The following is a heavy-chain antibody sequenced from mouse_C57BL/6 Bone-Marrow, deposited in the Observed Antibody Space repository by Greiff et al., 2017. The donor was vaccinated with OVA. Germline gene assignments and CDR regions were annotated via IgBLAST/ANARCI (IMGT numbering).Heavy chain of an antibody. Sequence: QVQLKESGAELVRPGASVTLSCKASGYTFTDYEMHWVKQTPVHGLEWIGAIDPETGGTAYNQKFKGKAILTADKSSSTAYMELRSLTSEDSAVYYCNRYGSSQYYFDDWGQGTTLTVSS. CDR3: NRYGSSQYYFDD. CDR1: GYTFTDYE. V-gene: IGHV1-15*01. CDR2: IDPETGGT. D-gene: IGHD1-1*01. J-gene: IGHJ2*01.